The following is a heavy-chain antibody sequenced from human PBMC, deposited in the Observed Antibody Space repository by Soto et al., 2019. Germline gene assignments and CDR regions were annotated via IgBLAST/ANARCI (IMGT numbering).Heavy chain of an antibody. CDR2: ISSSSIYI. V-gene: IGHV3-21*01. J-gene: IGHJ3*02. D-gene: IGHD3-9*01. CDR1: GFTFSSYS. CDR3: LCALTAFDI. Sequence: GGSLRLSCAASGFTFSSYSMNWVRQAPGKGLEWVSSISSSSIYIYYEDSVKGRFTISRDNAKNSLYLQMNSLRAEDTAVYHCLCALTAFDIWGQGTMVTVSS.